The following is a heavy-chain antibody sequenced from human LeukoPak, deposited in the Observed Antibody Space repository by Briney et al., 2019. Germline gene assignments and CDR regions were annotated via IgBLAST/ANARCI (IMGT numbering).Heavy chain of an antibody. J-gene: IGHJ3*02. D-gene: IGHD2-15*01. CDR2: IIPSGGSA. V-gene: IGHV1-46*01. Sequence: GASVKVSCKASGYTFTSYYMHWVRQAPGEGLEWMGIIIPSGGSASYAQKFQGRVTMTRDTSTSTVYMELSSLRSEDTAVYYCARGYCSGGSCYPRGAFDMWGQGTMVTVSS. CDR3: ARGYCSGGSCYPRGAFDM. CDR1: GYTFTSYY.